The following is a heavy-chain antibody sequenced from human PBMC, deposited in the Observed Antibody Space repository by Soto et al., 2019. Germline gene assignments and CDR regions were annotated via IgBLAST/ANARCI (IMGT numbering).Heavy chain of an antibody. CDR2: ISYDGSNK. Sequence: PGGSLRLSCAASGFTFSSYGMHWVRQAPGKGLEWVAVISYDGSNKYYADSVKGRFTISRDNSKNTLYLQMDSLRAEDTAVYYCENHEPEDIVVVVAAPFDYWGQGTLVTV. CDR1: GFTFSSYG. D-gene: IGHD2-15*01. J-gene: IGHJ4*02. V-gene: IGHV3-30*18. CDR3: ENHEPEDIVVVVAAPFDY.